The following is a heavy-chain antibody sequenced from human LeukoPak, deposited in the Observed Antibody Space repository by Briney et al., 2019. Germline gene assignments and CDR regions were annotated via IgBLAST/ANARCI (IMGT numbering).Heavy chain of an antibody. J-gene: IGHJ4*02. CDR3: AKENY. V-gene: IGHV3-30*02. Sequence: PGGSLRLSCAASGFTFSSYGMHWVRQAPGKGLEWVAFIRCDGSNKYYADSVKGRFTISRDNSKNTLYLQMNSLRAEDTAVYYCAKENYWGQGTLVTVSS. CDR2: IRCDGSNK. CDR1: GFTFSSYG.